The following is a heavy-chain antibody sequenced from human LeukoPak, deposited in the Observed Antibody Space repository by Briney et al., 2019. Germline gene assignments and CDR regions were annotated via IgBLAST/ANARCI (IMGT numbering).Heavy chain of an antibody. D-gene: IGHD7-27*01. CDR1: GYTFTGYY. J-gene: IGHJ4*02. V-gene: IGHV1-2*02. CDR3: ARGGKSELGTCDH. CDR2: INPNSGDT. Sequence: GASVKVSCKTSGYTFTGYYMQWVRQAPGQGLEWMGWINPNSGDTNSAQKFQGRVTVTRDTSISSVYLELSSLRLDDTAVYYCARGGKSELGTCDHWGQGTLVTVSS.